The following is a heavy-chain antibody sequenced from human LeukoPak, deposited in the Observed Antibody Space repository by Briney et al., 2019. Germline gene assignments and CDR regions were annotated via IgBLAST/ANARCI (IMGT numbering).Heavy chain of an antibody. J-gene: IGHJ3*01. Sequence: SETLSLTCTVSGGSISSHYWSWIRQPPGKGLEWIGYIYYSGNTYYNPSHKSRVTISVDTSKNQFSLKVNSVPAADTAVYYCARTKPLDPFDFWGQGTLVTVSS. V-gene: IGHV4-59*11. CDR2: IYYSGNT. CDR3: ARTKPLDPFDF. CDR1: GGSISSHY.